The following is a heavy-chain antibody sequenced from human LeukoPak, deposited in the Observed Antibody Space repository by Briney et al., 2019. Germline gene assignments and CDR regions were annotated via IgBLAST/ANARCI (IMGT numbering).Heavy chain of an antibody. Sequence: PGGSLRLSCVASGLTFNNYAMHWVRQAPGRGLEWVSTINGNGAATYYAGSIKGRFPISRDDSTSTVYLRMNKLRVEDSGVYYCANGLAASGNFLLRDYYYFIDVWGKGTTVIVS. CDR1: GLTFNNYA. D-gene: IGHD1-26*01. V-gene: IGHV3-23*01. CDR2: INGNGAAT. CDR3: ANGLAASGNFLLRDYYYFIDV. J-gene: IGHJ6*03.